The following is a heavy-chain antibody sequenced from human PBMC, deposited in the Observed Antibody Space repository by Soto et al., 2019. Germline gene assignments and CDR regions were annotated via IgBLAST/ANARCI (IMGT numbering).Heavy chain of an antibody. D-gene: IGHD5-18*01. CDR3: VKGMKWKQLWTAGAFDM. Sequence: EAQLVESGGGLVQPGRSLRLSCAASGFTFDDYAMHWVRQAPGKGLEWVSSISWNSGNIAYAKSVQGRFTISRDNAKNFLHLQMNGLRHEDTAFYYCVKGMKWKQLWTAGAFDMWGPGTMISVSS. J-gene: IGHJ3*02. CDR2: ISWNSGNI. CDR1: GFTFDDYA. V-gene: IGHV3-9*01.